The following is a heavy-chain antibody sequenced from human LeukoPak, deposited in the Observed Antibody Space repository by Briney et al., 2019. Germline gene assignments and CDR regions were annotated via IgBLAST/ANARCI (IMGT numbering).Heavy chain of an antibody. V-gene: IGHV4-4*02. CDR2: IYANGAT. CDR1: VGSVGISNC. Sequence: PSGPRSLTSAVPVGSVGISNCGTWVRHPPGKGRNGVGEIYANGATNYNPSLKIRVTISIDKSRNQFSLKMTSVTDADTAVYYCARNRGKSDFNNWGQGTLVTVSS. J-gene: IGHJ4*02. CDR3: ARNRGKSDFNN. D-gene: IGHD4-23*01.